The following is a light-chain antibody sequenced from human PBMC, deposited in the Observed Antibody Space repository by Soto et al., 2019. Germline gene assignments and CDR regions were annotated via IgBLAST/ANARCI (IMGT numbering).Light chain of an antibody. CDR3: QQYESYPYS. V-gene: IGKV1-5*01. CDR2: DAS. Sequence: IQMNQSPSTVSASVGDRVTITCRASQSISSSLAWYQQKPGKAPKVLIYDASSLDSGVPSRFSGSGYGTEFTLTVSSLQPGDFATYSCQQYESYPYSFGQGTKLEIK. CDR1: QSISSS. J-gene: IGKJ2*01.